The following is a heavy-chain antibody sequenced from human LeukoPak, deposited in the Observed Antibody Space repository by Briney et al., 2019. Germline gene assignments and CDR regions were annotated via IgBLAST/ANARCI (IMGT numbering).Heavy chain of an antibody. CDR1: GYTFTDYY. V-gene: IGHV1-69-2*01. CDR2: VDPEHAEA. CDR3: ATDPPDY. Sequence: ASVKVSCKASGYTFTDYYIHWVQQAPGKGLEWMGRVDPEHAEATYSDKFQGRLTIIADTSTDTAYMELHSLGSEDTAVYYCATDPPDYWGQGTLVTVSS. J-gene: IGHJ4*02.